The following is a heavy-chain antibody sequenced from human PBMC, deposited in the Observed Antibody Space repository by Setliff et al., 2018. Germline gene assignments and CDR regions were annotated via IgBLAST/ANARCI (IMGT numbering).Heavy chain of an antibody. J-gene: IGHJ3*02. CDR3: ARGRMRGSCSGPSCTYDPFDI. CDR2: IYHRGRK. D-gene: IGHD2-2*01. CDR1: GASINSGHH. V-gene: IGHV4-38-2*01. Sequence: SETLSLTCAVSGASINSGHHWGWIRQPPGKGLEWIATIYHRGRKYYNPSLQSRASVSLDTSKNHFSLRLTSMTAADTAVYYCARGRMRGSCSGPSCTYDPFDIWGQGTPVTVSS.